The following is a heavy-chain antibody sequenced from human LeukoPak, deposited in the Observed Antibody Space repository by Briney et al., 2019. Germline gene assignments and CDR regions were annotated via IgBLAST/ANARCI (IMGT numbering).Heavy chain of an antibody. CDR2: ICPDGTVT. Sequence: QPGGSLRLSCAASGFTFSTYCMHWVRQAPGKGPMWVSRICPDGTVTNYADSVKARFIISRDNAKNTLYLQMNSLRAEDTAVYYCARGPGSSGGYYVGGFWGQGTLVTVSS. D-gene: IGHD1-26*01. CDR1: GFTFSTYC. J-gene: IGHJ4*02. CDR3: ARGPGSSGGYYVGGF. V-gene: IGHV3-74*01.